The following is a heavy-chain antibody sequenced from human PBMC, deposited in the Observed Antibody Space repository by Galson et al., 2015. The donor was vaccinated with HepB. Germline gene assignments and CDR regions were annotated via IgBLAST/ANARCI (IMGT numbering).Heavy chain of an antibody. V-gene: IGHV4-59*01. D-gene: IGHD6-13*01. CDR2: IYYSGST. CDR3: ASGIAAAGTWWY. CDR1: GGSISSYY. J-gene: IGHJ4*02. Sequence: ETLSLTCTVSGGSISSYYWSWIRQPPGKGLEWIGYIYYSGSTNYNPSLKSRVTISVDTSKNQFSLKLSSVTAADTAVYYCASGIAAAGTWWYWGQGTLVTVSS.